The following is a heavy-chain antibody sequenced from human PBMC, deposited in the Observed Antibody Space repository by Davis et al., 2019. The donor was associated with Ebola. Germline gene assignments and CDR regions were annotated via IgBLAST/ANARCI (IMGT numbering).Heavy chain of an antibody. Sequence: GESLKISCAVSGFTFSDHSLNWVRQAAGKGLEWVSYINSVSGTDYAESVKGRCTITRDNAKNSVYLQLDSLRDEDTAVYYCARDYNYAFDYWGQGILVTVSS. V-gene: IGHV3-48*02. J-gene: IGHJ4*02. CDR2: INSVSGT. CDR3: ARDYNYAFDY. D-gene: IGHD5-24*01. CDR1: GFTFSDHS.